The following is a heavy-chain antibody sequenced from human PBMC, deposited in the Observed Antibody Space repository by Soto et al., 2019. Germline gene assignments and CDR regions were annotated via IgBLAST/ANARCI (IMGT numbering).Heavy chain of an antibody. CDR2: IIPILGIA. D-gene: IGHD6-13*01. CDR1: GGTLSSYT. V-gene: IGHV1-69*02. CDR3: ARVSAAGTFAY. J-gene: IGHJ4*02. Sequence: QVQLVQSGAEVKKPGSSVKVSCKASGGTLSSYTISWVRQAPGQGLEWMGRIIPILGIANYAQKFQGRVTITAYKSTSTAYMELSSLRSEDTAVYYCARVSAAGTFAYWGQGTLVTVSS.